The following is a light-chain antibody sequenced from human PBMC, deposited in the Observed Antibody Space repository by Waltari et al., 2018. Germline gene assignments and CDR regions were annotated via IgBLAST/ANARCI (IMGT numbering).Light chain of an antibody. CDR1: QSISNY. CDR3: QQSYSTSVT. V-gene: IGKV1-39*01. Sequence: DIQMTQSPSSLSASVGDRVTIPCRASQSISNYLNWYQQRPGKAPKLLIYAASSLQSGVPSRFSGSGSGTDFTLTISSLQPEDFATYYCQQSYSTSVTFGGGTKVEIK. CDR2: AAS. J-gene: IGKJ4*01.